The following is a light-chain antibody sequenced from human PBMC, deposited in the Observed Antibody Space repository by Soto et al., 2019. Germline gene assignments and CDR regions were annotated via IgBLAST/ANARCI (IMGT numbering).Light chain of an antibody. Sequence: EIVLTQSPGTLSLSPGERATLSCRASQSITSSTYLAWYQQKPGQAPRLLIYGASSRATGIPDRFSGSGSGTDFTLTISRLEPEDFAVYYCQQYGNSPRTFGQGPKVEIK. V-gene: IGKV3-20*01. J-gene: IGKJ1*01. CDR3: QQYGNSPRT. CDR2: GAS. CDR1: QSITSSTY.